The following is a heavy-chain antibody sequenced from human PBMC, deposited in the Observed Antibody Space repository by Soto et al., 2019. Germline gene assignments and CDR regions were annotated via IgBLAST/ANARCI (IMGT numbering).Heavy chain of an antibody. CDR2: IWYDGSNK. J-gene: IGHJ6*03. CDR1: GFTFSSYG. Sequence: GGSLRLSCAASGFTFSSYGMHWVRQAPGKGLEWVAVIWYDGSNKYYADSVKGRFTISRDNSKNTLYLQMNSLRAEDTAVYYCARDMTARPLNYYYYYYMDVWGKGTTVTVSS. V-gene: IGHV3-33*01. D-gene: IGHD6-6*01. CDR3: ARDMTARPLNYYYYYYMDV.